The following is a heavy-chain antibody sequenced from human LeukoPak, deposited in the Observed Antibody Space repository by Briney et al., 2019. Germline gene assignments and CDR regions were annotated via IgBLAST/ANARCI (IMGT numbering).Heavy chain of an antibody. CDR1: GYTFTGYY. CDR2: INPNSGGT. CDR3: ARDKGVWSGYFDV. V-gene: IGHV1-2*02. J-gene: IGHJ4*02. Sequence: GASVKVSCKASGYTFTGYYMHWVRQAPGQGLEWMGWINPNSGGTNYAQKFQGRVTMTRDTSISTAYMELSRLRSDDTAVYYCARDKGVWSGYFDVWGQGTLVTVSS. D-gene: IGHD3-3*01.